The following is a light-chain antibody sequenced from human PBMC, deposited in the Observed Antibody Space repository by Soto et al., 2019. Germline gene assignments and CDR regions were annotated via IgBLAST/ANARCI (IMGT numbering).Light chain of an antibody. CDR3: SSYTSSSTRV. V-gene: IGLV2-14*01. Sequence: QSVLTQPASVSGSPGQSITISCTGTSSDVGGYKYVSWYQQHPGEAPKLMIYDVSNRPSGVSNRFSGSKSGNTASLTISGLQAEDEADHYCSSYTSSSTRVFGTGTKVTVL. CDR1: SSDVGGYKY. CDR2: DVS. J-gene: IGLJ1*01.